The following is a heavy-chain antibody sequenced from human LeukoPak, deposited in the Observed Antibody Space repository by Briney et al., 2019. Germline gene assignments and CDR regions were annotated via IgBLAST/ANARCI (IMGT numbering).Heavy chain of an antibody. CDR3: AKDLYDSSGYYFDY. V-gene: IGHV3-9*01. Sequence: PGRSLRLSCAASGFTFDDYAMHWVRQAPGKGLEWVPGISWNSGSIGYADSVKGRFTISRDNAKNSLYLQMNSLRAEDTALYYCAKDLYDSSGYYFDYWGQGTLVTVSS. CDR1: GFTFDDYA. CDR2: ISWNSGSI. D-gene: IGHD3-22*01. J-gene: IGHJ4*02.